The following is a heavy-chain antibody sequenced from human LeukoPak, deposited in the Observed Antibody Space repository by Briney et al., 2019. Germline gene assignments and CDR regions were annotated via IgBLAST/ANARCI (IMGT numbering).Heavy chain of an antibody. CDR3: ARHGLNLNIVVVVAATYYFDY. CDR2: IYYSGST. V-gene: IGHV4-59*08. J-gene: IGHJ4*02. D-gene: IGHD2-15*01. Sequence: SETLSLTCTVSGGSISSYYWSWIRQPPGKGLEWIGYIYYSGSTNYNPSLKSRVTISVDTSKNQFSLKLSSVTAADTAVYYCARHGLNLNIVVVVAATYYFDYWGQGALVTVSS. CDR1: GGSISSYY.